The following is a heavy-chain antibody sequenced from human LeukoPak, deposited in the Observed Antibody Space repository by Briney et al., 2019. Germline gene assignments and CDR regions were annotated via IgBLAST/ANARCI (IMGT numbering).Heavy chain of an antibody. CDR3: ARGYGMRAFDI. CDR1: GGSISSGNYY. D-gene: IGHD4-17*01. V-gene: IGHV4-61*02. J-gene: IGHJ3*02. CDR2: IYASGTT. Sequence: SETLSLTCTVSGGSISSGNYYWNWIRQPAGKGLEWIRRIYASGTTNYNPSLKSRVTISVDTSKNQFSLKLSSVTAADTAVYYCARGYGMRAFDIWGQGTMVTVSS.